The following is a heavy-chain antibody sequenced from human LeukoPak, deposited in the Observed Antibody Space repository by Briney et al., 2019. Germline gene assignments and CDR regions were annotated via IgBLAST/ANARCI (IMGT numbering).Heavy chain of an antibody. CDR1: GYTFTSYD. CDR3: AGSGWSPNWFDP. D-gene: IGHD6-19*01. J-gene: IGHJ5*02. Sequence: ASVKVSCKASGYTFTSYDINWVRQATGQGLEWMGWMNPNSGNTGYAQKFQGRVTMTRNTSISTAYMELNSLRAEDTAVYYCAGSGWSPNWFDPWGQGTLVTVSS. V-gene: IGHV1-8*01. CDR2: MNPNSGNT.